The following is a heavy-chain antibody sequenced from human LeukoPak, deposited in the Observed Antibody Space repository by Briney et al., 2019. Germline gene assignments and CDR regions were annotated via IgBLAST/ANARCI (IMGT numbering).Heavy chain of an antibody. CDR2: IYQSGSS. CDR1: GGSIGSRNW. V-gene: IGHV4-4*02. D-gene: IGHD3-3*01. J-gene: IGHJ4*02. CDR3: ARDRSITIFGVVTTDYFDY. Sequence: SETLSLTCAVSGGSIGSRNWWSWVRQPPGKGLQWIGEIYQSGSSIYNPSLRSRVTMSVDKSKDQLSLKLSSVTAADTAVYYCARDRSITIFGVVTTDYFDYWGQGTLVTVSS.